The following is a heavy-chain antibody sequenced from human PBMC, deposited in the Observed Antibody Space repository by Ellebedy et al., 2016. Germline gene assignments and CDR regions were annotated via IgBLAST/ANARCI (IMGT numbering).Heavy chain of an antibody. V-gene: IGHV2-70*01. J-gene: IGHJ4*02. Sequence: SGPTLVNPPQTLTLARTLFGFSLNTTGMSVTWIRQPPGKALEWLALIDWDDDKYYSTSLKSRLTISKDTSINQVVLTMTNMDPVDTATYYCARSVAGRLFDYWGQGTLVTVSS. CDR2: IDWDDDK. D-gene: IGHD6-19*01. CDR1: GFSLNTTGMS. CDR3: ARSVAGRLFDY.